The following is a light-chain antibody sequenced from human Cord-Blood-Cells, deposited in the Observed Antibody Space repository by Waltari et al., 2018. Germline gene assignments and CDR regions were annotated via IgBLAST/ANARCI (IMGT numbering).Light chain of an antibody. CDR3: QQRSNWPRIT. CDR1: QSVSSY. J-gene: IGKJ5*01. V-gene: IGKV3-11*01. Sequence: EIVLTQSPATMSLSPGERATLPCGASQSVSSYLAWYQQKPGQDPRLLIYDASNRATGIPARFSGSGSGTDFTLTTISLVREDFAVYYCQQRSNWPRITFGQGTRLEIK. CDR2: DAS.